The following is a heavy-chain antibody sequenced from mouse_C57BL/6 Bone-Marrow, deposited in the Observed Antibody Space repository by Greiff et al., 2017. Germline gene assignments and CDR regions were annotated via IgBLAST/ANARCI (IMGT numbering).Heavy chain of an antibody. J-gene: IGHJ2*01. CDR2: IYPRSGNT. CDR1: GYTFTSYG. Sequence: VKLVESGAELARPGASVKLSCKASGYTFTSYGISWVKQRTGQGLEWIGEIYPRSGNTYYNEKFKGKATLTADKSSSTAYMELRSLTSEDSAVYFCARGQLRLRDYWGQGTTLTVSS. V-gene: IGHV1-81*01. D-gene: IGHD3-2*02. CDR3: ARGQLRLRDY.